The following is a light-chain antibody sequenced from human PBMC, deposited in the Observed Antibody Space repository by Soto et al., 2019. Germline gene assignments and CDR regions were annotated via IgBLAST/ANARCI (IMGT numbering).Light chain of an antibody. Sequence: QAVLTQPASVSGYPGQSVPISCTCTSSDGCGYTYGSCYQPHPGKAPKLMIYDVSNRPSGVSNRFSGSKSDNTASLTISGLQPEDEADYYCSSYTTSNTRQIVFGTGTKVTVL. J-gene: IGLJ1*01. V-gene: IGLV2-14*03. CDR1: SSDGCGYTY. CDR2: DVS. CDR3: SSYTTSNTRQIV.